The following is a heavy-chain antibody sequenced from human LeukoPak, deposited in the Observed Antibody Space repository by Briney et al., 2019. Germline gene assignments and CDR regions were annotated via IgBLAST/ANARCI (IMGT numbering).Heavy chain of an antibody. CDR1: GFSLTGHF. CDR3: ARDFSWGPDC. V-gene: IGHV1-2*02. CDR2: INGNSGDT. J-gene: IGHJ4*02. D-gene: IGHD7-27*01. Sequence: ASVTVSCTASGFSLTGHFMHWLRQAPGQGLEWMGWINGNSGDTNYAQKFQDRVLMTRDTSINTVYMELSRLRTDDTATYYCARDFSWGPDCWGQGTLVTVSS.